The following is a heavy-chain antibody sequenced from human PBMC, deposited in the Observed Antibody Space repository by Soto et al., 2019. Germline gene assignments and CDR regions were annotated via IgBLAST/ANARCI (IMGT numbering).Heavy chain of an antibody. CDR2: IHYSGST. J-gene: IGHJ6*03. CDR3: ARLNYDYYLDV. Sequence: QGQLQESGPGLVRPSETLSLTCTVSGASITSYYWSWIRQSSGKGLEWIGYIHYSGSTNYNPSLESRVTVSIDTSESQFSLRLRSVTAADTAVYYCARLNYDYYLDVWGKGTAVTVSS. CDR1: GASITSYY. V-gene: IGHV4-59*12.